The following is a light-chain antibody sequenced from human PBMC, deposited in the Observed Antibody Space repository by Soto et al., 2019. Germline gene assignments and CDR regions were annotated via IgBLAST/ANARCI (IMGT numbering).Light chain of an antibody. V-gene: IGLV2-8*01. CDR2: DVS. CDR1: SSDVGGYTY. J-gene: IGLJ1*01. Sequence: QSALTQPASVSGSPGQSITISCTGTSSDVGGYTYVSWYQQHPGKAPKLMIYDVSKRPSGVPDRFSGSKSGNTASLTVSGLQAEDEADYYCSSYAGSNNFVFGTGTKLTVL. CDR3: SSYAGSNNFV.